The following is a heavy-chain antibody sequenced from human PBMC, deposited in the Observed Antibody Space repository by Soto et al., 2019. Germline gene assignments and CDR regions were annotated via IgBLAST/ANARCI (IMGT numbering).Heavy chain of an antibody. Sequence: QVQLIQSEAEVKKPGSSVRVSCTASGGIFGSHGFSWVRQAPGQRLEWVGGFIPIFRTLTYTEKFQARVSVAADESTNTVYVDLSSLTSEDTAVYYCVRDRRIYYSDPHDEFVASDYEVWGQGTMVSVSS. CDR1: GGIFGSHG. CDR3: VRDRRIYYSDPHDEFVASDYEV. CDR2: FIPIFRTL. J-gene: IGHJ3*01. V-gene: IGHV1-69*19. D-gene: IGHD3-22*01.